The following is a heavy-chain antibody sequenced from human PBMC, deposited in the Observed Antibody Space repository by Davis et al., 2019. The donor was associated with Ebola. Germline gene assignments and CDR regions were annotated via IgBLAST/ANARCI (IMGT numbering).Heavy chain of an antibody. CDR3: AKDLGETYQLLYYYYYGMDV. D-gene: IGHD2-2*01. Sequence: HTGGSLRLSCAASGFSFSRYWMHWVRQAPGKGLVWVSRIKSDGSTKSYADSVKGRFTISRDNAKNTLFLQMNSLRAEDTAVYYCAKDLGETYQLLYYYYYGMDVWGQGTTVTVSS. J-gene: IGHJ6*02. CDR1: GFSFSRYW. V-gene: IGHV3-74*01. CDR2: IKSDGSTK.